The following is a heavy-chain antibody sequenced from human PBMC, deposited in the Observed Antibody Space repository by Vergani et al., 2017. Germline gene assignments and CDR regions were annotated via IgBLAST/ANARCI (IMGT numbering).Heavy chain of an antibody. V-gene: IGHV4-59*01. J-gene: IGHJ4*02. CDR1: GGSISSYY. Sequence: QVQLQESGPGLVKPSETLSLTCTVSGGSISSYYWSWIRQPPGKGLEWVGNIYYSGSTNYNPSLKSRVTISIDTSKNQFSLKLSSVTAADTAVYYCARGYCSSTSCLPDYWGQGTLVTVSS. D-gene: IGHD2-2*01. CDR2: IYYSGST. CDR3: ARGYCSSTSCLPDY.